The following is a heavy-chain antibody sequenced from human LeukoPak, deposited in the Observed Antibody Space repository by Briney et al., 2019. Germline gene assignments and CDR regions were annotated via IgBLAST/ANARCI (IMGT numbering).Heavy chain of an antibody. D-gene: IGHD3-22*01. CDR3: ARLKYYDSTGYSPGYYMDV. Sequence: SETLSLTCTVSGGSIINYSWSWIRQPAGTGLEWVGRIYVTGSTIYNPSLQSRLSMSVDTSKNQFSLRLTSVTAADTAVYYCARLKYYDSTGYSPGYYMDVWGKGITVTVSS. CDR1: GGSIINYS. CDR2: IYVTGST. V-gene: IGHV4-4*07. J-gene: IGHJ6*03.